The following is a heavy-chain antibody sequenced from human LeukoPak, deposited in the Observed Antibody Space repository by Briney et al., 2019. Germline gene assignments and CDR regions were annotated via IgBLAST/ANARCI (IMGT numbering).Heavy chain of an antibody. V-gene: IGHV6-1*01. J-gene: IGHJ4*02. D-gene: IGHD2-21*01. Sequence: SQTLSLTCAISGDSVSTASNAWYWIRQSPSRGLEWLGRTYYRSKWYNDYAVSVRSRITINPDTSKNQFSLQLTSVTPEDTAVYYCARGVSGGAYFDNWGQGTLVTVSS. CDR2: TYYRSKWYN. CDR1: GDSVSTASNA. CDR3: ARGVSGGAYFDN.